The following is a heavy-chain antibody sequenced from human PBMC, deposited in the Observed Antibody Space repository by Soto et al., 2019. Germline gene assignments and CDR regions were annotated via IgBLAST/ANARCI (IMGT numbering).Heavy chain of an antibody. V-gene: IGHV4-34*01. D-gene: IGHD6-13*01. CDR2: INHSGST. J-gene: IGHJ6*01. Sequence: SETLSLTCAVYGGSFSGYYWSWIREPPGKGLEWIGEINHSGSTNYNPSLKSRVTISVDTSKNQFSLKLSSVTAADTAVYYCARARGIFSSSWYIYYYYYGMDVWGQGTTVTSPQ. CDR3: ARARGIFSSSWYIYYYYYGMDV. CDR1: GGSFSGYY.